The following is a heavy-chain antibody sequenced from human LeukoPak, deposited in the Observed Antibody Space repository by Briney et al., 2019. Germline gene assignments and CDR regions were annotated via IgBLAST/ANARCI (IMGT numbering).Heavy chain of an antibody. J-gene: IGHJ4*02. CDR1: GGAFSSYV. Sequence: GASVKVSCKASGGAFSSYVISWVRQAPGQGLEWMGGIIPIFGTANYARKFQGRVTITTDESTSTAYMELSSLRSEDTAVYYCARGCSGGSCPLDYWGQGTLVTVSS. CDR3: ARGCSGGSCPLDY. D-gene: IGHD2-15*01. CDR2: IIPIFGTA. V-gene: IGHV1-69*05.